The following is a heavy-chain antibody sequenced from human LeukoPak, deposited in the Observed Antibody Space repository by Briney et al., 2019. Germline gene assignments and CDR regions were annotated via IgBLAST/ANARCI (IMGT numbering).Heavy chain of an antibody. CDR3: AKRGFLEWLYYYYMDV. CDR2: IYSGGST. D-gene: IGHD3-3*01. CDR1: GFTVSSNY. V-gene: IGHV3-53*05. J-gene: IGHJ6*03. Sequence: PGGSLRLSCAASGFTVSSNYMSWVRQAPGKGLEWVSVIYSGGSTYYADSVKGRFTISRDNSENTLYLQMNSLRAEDTAVYYCAKRGFLEWLYYYYMDVWGKGTAVTVSS.